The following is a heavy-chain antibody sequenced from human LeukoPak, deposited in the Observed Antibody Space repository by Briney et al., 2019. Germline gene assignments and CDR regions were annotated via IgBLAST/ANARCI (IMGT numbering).Heavy chain of an antibody. CDR1: GFTVNSNY. CDR2: IYSDGGT. V-gene: IGHV3-53*01. J-gene: IGHJ4*02. CDR3: ARQRPRCSSTSCQAELDY. D-gene: IGHD2-2*01. Sequence: GGSLRLSCAASGFTVNSNYMSWVRQAPGKGLEWVSVIYSDGGTFYADSVKGRFTISRDNSKNTLYLQMNSLRAEDTAVYYCARQRPRCSSTSCQAELDYWGQGTLVTVSS.